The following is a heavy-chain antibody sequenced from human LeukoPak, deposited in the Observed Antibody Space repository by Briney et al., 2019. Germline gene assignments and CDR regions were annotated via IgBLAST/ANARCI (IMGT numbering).Heavy chain of an antibody. D-gene: IGHD6-13*01. CDR1: GGFISGVSNF. J-gene: IGHJ4*02. V-gene: IGHV4-61*02. CDR2: IYTSGNT. Sequence: PSETLSLTCSVSGGFISGVSNFWSWIRQPAGKNLEWIGRIYTSGNTNYNPSFESRVTISVDTSKNQFSLKLSSVTAADTAVYYCAREAAAAGTRSHYFDYWGQGTLVTVSS. CDR3: AREAAAAGTRSHYFDY.